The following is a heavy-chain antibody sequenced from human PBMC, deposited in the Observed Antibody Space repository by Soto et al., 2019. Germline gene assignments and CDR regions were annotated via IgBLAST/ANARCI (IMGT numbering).Heavy chain of an antibody. J-gene: IGHJ4*02. CDR1: GYTFTSYY. V-gene: IGHV1-46*01. D-gene: IGHD3-22*01. CDR2: INPSGGST. Sequence: ASVKVSCKASGYTFTSYYMHWVRQAPGQGLEWKGKINPSGGSTSYAQKFQGRVTMTRDTSTSTVYMELSSLRSADTAVYYCARGDIDSPPDSSGPTFDYWGQGTLVTVSS. CDR3: ARGDIDSPPDSSGPTFDY.